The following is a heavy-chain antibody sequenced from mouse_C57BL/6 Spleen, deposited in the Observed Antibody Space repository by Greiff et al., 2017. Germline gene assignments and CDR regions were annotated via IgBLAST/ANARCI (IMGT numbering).Heavy chain of an antibody. CDR3: TRGDGYHYYAMDY. V-gene: IGHV1-5*01. D-gene: IGHD2-3*01. Sequence: EVQLQQSGTVLARPGASVKMSCKTSGYTFTSYWMHWVKQRPGQGLEWIGAIYPGNSDTSYNQKFKGKAKLTAVTSASTAYMELSSLTNEDSAVYYCTRGDGYHYYAMDYWGQGTSVTVSS. CDR1: GYTFTSYW. J-gene: IGHJ4*01. CDR2: IYPGNSDT.